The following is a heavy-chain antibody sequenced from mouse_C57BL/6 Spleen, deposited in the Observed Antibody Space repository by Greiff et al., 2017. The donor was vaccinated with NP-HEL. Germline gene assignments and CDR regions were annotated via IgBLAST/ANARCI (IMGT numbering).Heavy chain of an antibody. CDR1: GYTFTSYW. V-gene: IGHV1-69*01. Sequence: VQLQQPGAELVMPGASVKLSCKASGYTFTSYWMHWVKQRPGQGLEWIGEIDPSDSYTNYNQKFKGKSTLTVDKSSSTAYMQLSSLTSEDSAVYYCARNHHYYGSSYEYFDVWGTGTTVTVSS. CDR3: ARNHHYYGSSYEYFDV. D-gene: IGHD1-1*01. J-gene: IGHJ1*03. CDR2: IDPSDSYT.